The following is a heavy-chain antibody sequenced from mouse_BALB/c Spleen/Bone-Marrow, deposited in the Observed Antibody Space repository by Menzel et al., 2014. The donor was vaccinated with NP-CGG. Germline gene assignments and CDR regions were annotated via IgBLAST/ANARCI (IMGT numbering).Heavy chain of an antibody. CDR2: ISYDGSN. J-gene: IGHJ4*01. CDR3: SRERTEGAMDS. V-gene: IGHV3-6*02. Sequence: EVKLVESGPGLVKPSQSLSLTCSVTGYSITSGYYWNWIRQFPGNRLEWMGYISYDGSNNYNPSLENRVSITRDTSKNQFFLRLISVTAEDSATYYCSRERTEGAMDSWGQGTSVTVSS. CDR1: GYSITSGYY.